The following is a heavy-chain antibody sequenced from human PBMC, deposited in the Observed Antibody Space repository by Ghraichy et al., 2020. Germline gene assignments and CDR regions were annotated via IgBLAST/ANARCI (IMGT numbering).Heavy chain of an antibody. CDR1: GFTFSSYG. J-gene: IGHJ5*02. CDR3: ARDKVGAAAGTGSSWFDP. V-gene: IGHV3-33*01. CDR2: IWYDGSNK. D-gene: IGHD6-13*01. Sequence: GGSLRLSCAASGFTFSSYGMHWVRQAPGKGLEWVAVIWYDGSNKYYADSVKGRFTISRDNSKNTLYLQMNSLRAEDTAVYYCARDKVGAAAGTGSSWFDPWGQGTLVTVSS.